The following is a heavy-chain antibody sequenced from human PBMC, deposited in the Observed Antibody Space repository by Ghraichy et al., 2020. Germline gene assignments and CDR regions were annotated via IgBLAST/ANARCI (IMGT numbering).Heavy chain of an antibody. CDR3: ARVRAKLELYD. D-gene: IGHD1-7*01. CDR2: ISGSGKTS. V-gene: IGHV3-48*01. Sequence: GESLNISCVASGFTFSGYSINWVRQVPGKGLEWVSHISGSGKTSFYADPVKGRFTISRDNVKNSLYLQMNSLRAEDTAVYYCARVRAKLELYDWGQGTLVTVSS. CDR1: GFTFSGYS. J-gene: IGHJ4*02.